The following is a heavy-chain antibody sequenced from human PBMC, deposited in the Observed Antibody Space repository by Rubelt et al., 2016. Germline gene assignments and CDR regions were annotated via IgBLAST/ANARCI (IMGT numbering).Heavy chain of an antibody. J-gene: IGHJ4*02. Sequence: QVHLQESGPGVVKPSETLSLTCTVSGGSISSSNNWYWGWIRQPPGKGLEWIGDINHSGTTNYNPSLKSRVTISLDPSKNQCSLTLNSVTAADTAVYYCVRIVDHWGQGTLVTVSS. CDR1: GGSISSSNNWY. CDR3: VRIVDH. CDR2: INHSGTT. V-gene: IGHV4-39*07.